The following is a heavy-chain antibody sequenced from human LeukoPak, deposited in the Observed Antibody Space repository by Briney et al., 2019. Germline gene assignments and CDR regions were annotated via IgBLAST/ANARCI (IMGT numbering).Heavy chain of an antibody. Sequence: GGSLRLSCAASGFTVSSNYMSWVRQAPGKGLEWVSDIYSGGSTYYADSVKGRFTISRDNSKNTLYLQMNSLRAEDTAVYYCARGLYEFCSGGSCYSYYFDYWGQGTLVTVSS. CDR3: ARGLYEFCSGGSCYSYYFDY. CDR1: GFTVSSNY. D-gene: IGHD2-15*01. V-gene: IGHV3-53*01. J-gene: IGHJ4*02. CDR2: IYSGGST.